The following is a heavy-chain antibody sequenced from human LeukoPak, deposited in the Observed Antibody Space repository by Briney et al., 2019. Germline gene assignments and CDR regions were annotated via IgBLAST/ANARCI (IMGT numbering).Heavy chain of an antibody. Sequence: SETLSLTCAVYGGSFSGYYWSWIRLPPGKGLEWIGEINHSGSTNYNLSLKSRVTISVDTSKNQFSLKLSSVTAADTAVYYCARDTAASESSGYSDYWGQGTLVTVSS. J-gene: IGHJ4*02. CDR3: ARDTAASESSGYSDY. V-gene: IGHV4-34*01. CDR1: GGSFSGYY. D-gene: IGHD3-22*01. CDR2: INHSGST.